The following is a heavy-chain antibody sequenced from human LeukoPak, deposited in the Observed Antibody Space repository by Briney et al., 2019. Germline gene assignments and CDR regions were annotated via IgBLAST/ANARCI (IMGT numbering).Heavy chain of an antibody. V-gene: IGHV3-74*01. CDR3: ARSDDGLDS. Sequence: PGGSLRLSCAASGFTFSSYAMNWVRQAPGKGLVWVSRINRDGSTTTYADSVKGRFTISRDNAKSTLYLQINSLRAEDTAVYYCARSDDGLDSWGQGTLVTVSS. J-gene: IGHJ4*02. CDR1: GFTFSSYA. CDR2: INRDGSTT. D-gene: IGHD1-1*01.